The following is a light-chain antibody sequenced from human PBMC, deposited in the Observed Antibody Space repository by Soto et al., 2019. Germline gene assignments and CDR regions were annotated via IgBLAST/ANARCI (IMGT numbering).Light chain of an antibody. CDR2: EVR. CDR3: SSYASKSSLI. V-gene: IGLV2-14*01. CDR1: MRDVGAYNL. Sequence: QSVRTPPACVSGYTGQSITISCAGTMRDVGAYNLVSWYQQHPGRAPQLIIYEVRNRPSGISFRFSGSKSGNTASLTISGLQAEDEADYYCSSYASKSSLIFGGGTKVTVL. J-gene: IGLJ2*01.